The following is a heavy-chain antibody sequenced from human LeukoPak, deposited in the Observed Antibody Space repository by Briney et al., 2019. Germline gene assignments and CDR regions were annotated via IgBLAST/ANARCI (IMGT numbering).Heavy chain of an antibody. J-gene: IGHJ4*02. CDR3: AKVQRHFLRGYSYGYNYFDY. D-gene: IGHD5-18*01. V-gene: IGHV3-30*18. Sequence: GGSLRLSCAASGFTFSSYGMHWVRQAPGKGLEWVAVISYDGSNKYYADSVKGRFTISRDNSKNTLYLQMNSLRAEDTAVYYCAKVQRHFLRGYSYGYNYFDYWGQGTLVTVSS. CDR2: ISYDGSNK. CDR1: GFTFSSYG.